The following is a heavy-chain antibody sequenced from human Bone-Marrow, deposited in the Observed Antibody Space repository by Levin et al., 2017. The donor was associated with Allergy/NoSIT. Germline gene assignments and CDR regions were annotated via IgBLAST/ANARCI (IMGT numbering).Heavy chain of an antibody. Sequence: LILSCSASGFTFSSHSMHWVRQAPGLFLDYFSSLSSFFFFLPSSSSFQGRFTISRDNSKNTLSLQMISLRPEDTAVYYCAREQGSGFYRTADHWGQGTLVTVSS. CDR2: LSSFFFFL. CDR3: AREQGSGFYRTADH. CDR1: GFTFSSHS. J-gene: IGHJ4*02. V-gene: IGHV3-64D*06. D-gene: IGHD6-19*01.